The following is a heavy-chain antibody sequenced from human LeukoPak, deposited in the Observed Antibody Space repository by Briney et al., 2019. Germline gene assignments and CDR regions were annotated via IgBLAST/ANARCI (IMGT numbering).Heavy chain of an antibody. D-gene: IGHD5-18*01. Sequence: SETLSLTCAVSGGPFSGYSWSWIRQSPGKGLEWIGEISHSGSTNYNPSLKNRVTISVDTSRNQFSLKVTSVTAADTAVYYCARGLEGYSYGYSKFGHWGQGTLVTVSS. V-gene: IGHV4-34*01. CDR3: ARGLEGYSYGYSKFGH. CDR1: GGPFSGYS. CDR2: ISHSGST. J-gene: IGHJ4*02.